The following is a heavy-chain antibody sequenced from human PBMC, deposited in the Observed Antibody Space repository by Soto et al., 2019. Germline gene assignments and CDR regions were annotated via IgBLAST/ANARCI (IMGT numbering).Heavy chain of an antibody. Sequence: PSQTLSLTCAISGDSVSSNSAAWNWIRLSPSRGLEWLARTYYRSRWYNDYAVSVRSRITVNPDTSKNQFSLKLSSVTAADTAVYYCARCRRLGDSPTWFDPWGQGTRVTVSS. CDR3: ARCRRLGDSPTWFDP. CDR1: GDSVSSNSAA. J-gene: IGHJ5*02. D-gene: IGHD2-21*02. CDR2: TYYRSRWYN. V-gene: IGHV6-1*01.